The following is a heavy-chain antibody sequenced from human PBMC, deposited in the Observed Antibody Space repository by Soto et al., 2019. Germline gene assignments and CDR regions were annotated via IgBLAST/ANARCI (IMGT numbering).Heavy chain of an antibody. Sequence: QVELQESGPGLVKPSQTLSLTCTVSGGSISSGGYYWSWARQHPGKGLEWIGYIYDSGSTYYNPSLKSRVTISIDTSKNQFSLKLTSVTAADTAVYYCASQATGWYPDYWGQGTLVTVSS. CDR3: ASQATGWYPDY. CDR2: IYDSGST. CDR1: GGSISSGGYY. J-gene: IGHJ4*02. V-gene: IGHV4-31*03. D-gene: IGHD6-19*01.